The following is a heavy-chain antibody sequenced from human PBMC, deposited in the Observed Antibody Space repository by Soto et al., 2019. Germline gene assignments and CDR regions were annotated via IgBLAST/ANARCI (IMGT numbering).Heavy chain of an antibody. CDR1: GGSISSYY. V-gene: IGHV4-59*01. Sequence: SETLSLTCTVSGGSISSYYWSWIRQPPGKGLEWIGYIYYSGSTNYNPSLKSRVTISVDTSKNQFSLKLSSVTAADTAVYYCARDGVAAAGTGGAYYYYYMDVWGKGTTVTVSS. CDR2: IYYSGST. CDR3: ARDGVAAAGTGGAYYYYYMDV. D-gene: IGHD6-13*01. J-gene: IGHJ6*03.